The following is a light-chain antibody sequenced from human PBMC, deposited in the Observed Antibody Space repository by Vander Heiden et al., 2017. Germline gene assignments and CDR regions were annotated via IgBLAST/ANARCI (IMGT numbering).Light chain of an antibody. CDR2: WAS. CDR3: QQYYSTPFT. CDR1: RSVLYGSNNKKY. Sequence: DIVMTQSPDSLAVSLGERATINCKSSRSVLYGSNNKKYLAWYQQKPGQPPKLLIYWASTRESGVPDRFSGSGSGTDFTLTISSLQAEDVAVYYCQQYYSTPFTFGQGTRLEIK. V-gene: IGKV4-1*01. J-gene: IGKJ5*01.